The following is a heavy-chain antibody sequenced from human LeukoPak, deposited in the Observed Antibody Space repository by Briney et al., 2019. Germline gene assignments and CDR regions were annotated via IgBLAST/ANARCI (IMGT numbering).Heavy chain of an antibody. CDR3: ARDSYGSGEDPIQH. Sequence: GGSLRHSCAASGFTFSTYWMSWARQAPGKGPEWVAYIKQDGSEKDYVDSVKGRFTISRDNSKNTLYLQMNSLRAEDTAVYYCARDSYGSGEDPIQHWGQGTLVTVSS. CDR1: GFTFSTYW. J-gene: IGHJ1*01. D-gene: IGHD3-10*01. V-gene: IGHV3-7*01. CDR2: IKQDGSEK.